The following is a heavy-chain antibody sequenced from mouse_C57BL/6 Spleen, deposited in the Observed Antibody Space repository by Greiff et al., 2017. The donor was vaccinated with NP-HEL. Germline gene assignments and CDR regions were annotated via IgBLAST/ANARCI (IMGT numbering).Heavy chain of an antibody. CDR3: ARRILLYAMDY. J-gene: IGHJ4*01. Sequence: EVQLQQSEPELVKPGASVKIPCKASGYTFTDYNMDWVKQSHGKSLEWIGDINPNNGGTIYNQKFKGKATFTVDKSSITAYMERRSLTSEDTAVYYCARRILLYAMDYWGQGTSVTVSS. CDR1: GYTFTDYN. V-gene: IGHV1-18*01. CDR2: INPNNGGT.